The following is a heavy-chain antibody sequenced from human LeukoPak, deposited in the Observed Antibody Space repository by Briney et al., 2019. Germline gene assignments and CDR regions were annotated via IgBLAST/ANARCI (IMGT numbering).Heavy chain of an antibody. V-gene: IGHV1-69*05. J-gene: IGHJ4*02. CDR2: IIPIFGTA. D-gene: IGHD5-18*01. CDR3: ARDLGYSYGYRFAY. Sequence: SVKVSCKASGGTFSSYAISWVRQAPGQGLEWMGGIIPIFGTANYAQKFQGRVTITTDESTSTAYMELSSLRSEDTAVYYCARDLGYSYGYRFAYWGQGTLVTVSS. CDR1: GGTFSSYA.